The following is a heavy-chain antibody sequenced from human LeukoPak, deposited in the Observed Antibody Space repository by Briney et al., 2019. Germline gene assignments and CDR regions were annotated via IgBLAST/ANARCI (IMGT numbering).Heavy chain of an antibody. CDR2: INAGNGNT. D-gene: IGHD3-10*01. Sequence: ASVKVSCKASGYTFTSYAMHWVRQAPGQRLEWMGWINAGNGNTKYSQKFQGRVTITRDTSASTAYMELSSLRSEDTAVYYCARMTMVRGVIGYYYGMDVWGKGTRSPSPQ. CDR3: ARMTMVRGVIGYYYGMDV. V-gene: IGHV1-3*01. J-gene: IGHJ6*04. CDR1: GYTFTSYA.